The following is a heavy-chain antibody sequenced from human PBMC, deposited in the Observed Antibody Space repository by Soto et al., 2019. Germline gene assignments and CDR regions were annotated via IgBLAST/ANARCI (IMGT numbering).Heavy chain of an antibody. D-gene: IGHD3-10*01. Sequence: QVQLQESGPGLVKPSETLSLTCTVSGGSISSYYWSWIRQPPGKGLEWIGYIYYSGSTNYNPSLKRLVTISVDTSKNQFSLKLSSVTAADTAVYYCARGDPLLWFGEKVYYGMDVWGQGTTVTVSS. CDR3: ARGDPLLWFGEKVYYGMDV. V-gene: IGHV4-59*01. CDR1: GGSISSYY. J-gene: IGHJ6*02. CDR2: IYYSGST.